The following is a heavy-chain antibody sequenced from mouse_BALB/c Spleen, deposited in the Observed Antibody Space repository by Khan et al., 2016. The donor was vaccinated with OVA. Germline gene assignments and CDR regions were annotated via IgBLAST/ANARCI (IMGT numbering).Heavy chain of an antibody. Sequence: EVELVESGGGVVKPGGSLKLSCSASGFTFSSYAMSWVRQTPEKRLEWVATISSGGHYTFYPDSVKGRFTISRDSAKNTLYLQMSNLRSEDTAMYYCARSLVDYYAMDYGGQGTSVTVSS. CDR3: ARSLVDYYAMDY. V-gene: IGHV5-9-3*01. CDR2: ISSGGHYT. CDR1: GFTFSSYA. J-gene: IGHJ4*01. D-gene: IGHD2-2*01.